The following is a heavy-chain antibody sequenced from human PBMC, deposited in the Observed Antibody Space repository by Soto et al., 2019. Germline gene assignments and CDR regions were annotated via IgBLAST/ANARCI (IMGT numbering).Heavy chain of an antibody. CDR3: ARALSGLNWFDP. V-gene: IGHV1-69*13. Sequence: GASVKVSCKASGGTFSSYATSWVRQAPGQGLEWMGGIIPIFGTANYAQKFQGRVTIIADESTSTAYMELSSLRSEDTAVYYCARALSGLNWFDPWGQGTLVTVSS. CDR2: IIPIFGTA. J-gene: IGHJ5*02. D-gene: IGHD5-12*01. CDR1: GGTFSSYA.